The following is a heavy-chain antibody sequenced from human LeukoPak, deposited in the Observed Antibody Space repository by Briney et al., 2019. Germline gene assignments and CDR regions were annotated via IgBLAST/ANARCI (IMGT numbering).Heavy chain of an antibody. CDR2: ISGDGGST. V-gene: IGHV3-43*02. Sequence: GGSLRLSCAASGFTFSNHWMHWVRQVPGKGLEWVSLISGDGGSTYYADSVKGRFTISRDNSKNSLYLQMNSLRTEDTALYYCAKEQWTTKTFDYWGQGTLVAVSS. CDR1: GFTFSNHW. CDR3: AKEQWTTKTFDY. D-gene: IGHD1-26*01. J-gene: IGHJ4*02.